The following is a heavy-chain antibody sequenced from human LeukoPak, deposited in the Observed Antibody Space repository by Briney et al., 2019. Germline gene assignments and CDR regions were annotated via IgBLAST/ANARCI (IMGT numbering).Heavy chain of an antibody. V-gene: IGHV1-2*02. Sequence: ASVKVSCKAFGYTFNANYLHWVRQAPGQGLEWMGWINPNNPGTNSARKFQGRVTMTTDTSTSTAYMELRSLRSDDTAVYYCARLLVTTGGREYYYYGMDVWGQGTTVTVSS. CDR2: INPNNPGT. D-gene: IGHD4-17*01. CDR1: GYTFNANY. CDR3: ARLLVTTGGREYYYYGMDV. J-gene: IGHJ6*02.